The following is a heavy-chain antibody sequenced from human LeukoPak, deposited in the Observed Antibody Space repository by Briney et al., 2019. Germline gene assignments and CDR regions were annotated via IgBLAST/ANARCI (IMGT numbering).Heavy chain of an antibody. D-gene: IGHD3-10*01. Sequence: SQTLSLTCTVSGGSISSGGYYWSWIRQHPGKGLEWIGYIYYSGSTYYNPSLKSRVTISVDTSKNQFSLKLSSVTAADTAVYYCARGSRTITMVRGVITNYYYGMDVWGQGTTVTVSS. CDR2: IYYSGST. V-gene: IGHV4-31*03. CDR3: ARGSRTITMVRGVITNYYYGMDV. CDR1: GGSISSGGYY. J-gene: IGHJ6*02.